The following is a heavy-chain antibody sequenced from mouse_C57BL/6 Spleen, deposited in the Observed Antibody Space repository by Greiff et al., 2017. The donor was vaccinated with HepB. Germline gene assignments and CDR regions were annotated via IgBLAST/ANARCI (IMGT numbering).Heavy chain of an antibody. CDR1: GYTFTSYW. CDR2: IHPNSGST. CDR3: ARSEDYYGSSPWFAY. Sequence: QVHVKQSGAELVKPGASVKLSCKASGYTFTSYWMHWVKQRPGQGLEWIGMIHPNSGSTNYNEKFKSKATLTVDKSSSTAYMQLSSLTSEDSAVYYCARSEDYYGSSPWFAYWGQGTLVTVSA. V-gene: IGHV1-64*01. J-gene: IGHJ3*01. D-gene: IGHD1-1*01.